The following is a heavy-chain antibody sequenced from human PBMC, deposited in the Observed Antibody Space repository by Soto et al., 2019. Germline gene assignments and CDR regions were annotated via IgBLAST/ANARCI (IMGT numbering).Heavy chain of an antibody. CDR2: INAGNGNT. CDR1: GYTFTSYA. Sequence: ASVKVSCKASGYTFTSYAMHWVRQAPGQGLEWMGWINAGNGNTKYSQKFQGRVTITRDTSASTAYMELSSLRSEDTAVYYCARDLSPHLLVRFKHRAAGNHLDYWGRGTLVTVSS. V-gene: IGHV1-3*01. CDR3: ARDLSPHLLVRFKHRAAGNHLDY. D-gene: IGHD6-13*01. J-gene: IGHJ4*02.